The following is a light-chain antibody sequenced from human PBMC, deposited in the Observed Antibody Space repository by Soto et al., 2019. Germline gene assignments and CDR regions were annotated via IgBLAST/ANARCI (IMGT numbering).Light chain of an antibody. J-gene: IGKJ2*01. CDR2: GAS. V-gene: IGKV3-20*01. CDR1: QSVSSSY. CDR3: QQYGSSPHT. Sequence: EIVLTQSPGTLSLSPGERATLSCRASQSVSSSYLAWYQHKPGQAPRLLIYGASSRATGIQDRFSGSGSGTDFTLTISRLGPEGFAVYYFQQYGSSPHTCGQGTKLEIK.